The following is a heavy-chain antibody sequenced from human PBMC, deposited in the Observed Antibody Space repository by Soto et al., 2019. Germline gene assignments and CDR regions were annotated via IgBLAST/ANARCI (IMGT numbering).Heavy chain of an antibody. D-gene: IGHD3-10*01. CDR3: ASEYYGSGSPDY. Sequence: SVKVSCKASGGTFSSYAISWVRQAPGQGLEWMGGIIPIFGTANYAQKFQGRVTITADESTSTAYMELSSLRSEDTAVYYCASEYYGSGSPDYWGQGTLVTVSS. CDR1: GGTFSSYA. CDR2: IIPIFGTA. J-gene: IGHJ4*02. V-gene: IGHV1-69*13.